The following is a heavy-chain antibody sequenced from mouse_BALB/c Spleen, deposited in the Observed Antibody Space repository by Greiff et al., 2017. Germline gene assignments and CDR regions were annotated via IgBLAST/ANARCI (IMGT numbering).Heavy chain of an antibody. J-gene: IGHJ4*01. V-gene: IGHV5-17*02. CDR3: ARGRPYYAMDY. CDR1: GFTFSSFG. CDR2: ISSGSSTI. Sequence: EVQLVESGGGLVQPGGSRKLSCAASGFTFSSFGMHWVRQAPEKGLEWVAYISSGSSTIYYADTVKGRFTISRDNPKNTLFLQMTSLRSEDTAMYYCARGRPYYAMDYWGQGTSVTVSS.